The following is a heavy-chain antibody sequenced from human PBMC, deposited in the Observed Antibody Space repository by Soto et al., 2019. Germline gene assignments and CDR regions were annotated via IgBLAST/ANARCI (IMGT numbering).Heavy chain of an antibody. CDR2: ISFDGSVK. D-gene: IGHD2-15*01. V-gene: IGHV3-30-3*01. J-gene: IGHJ6*02. CDR3: ARAKISEGGFLQPTYGMDV. Sequence: QPGGSLRLSCAASAFTFSSYSMHWVRQAPGKGLEWVALISFDGSVKYYAGSVKGRFTISRDNSKNTLFLQMNSLRDEDTAVYYCARAKISEGGFLQPTYGMDVWGQGTTVTVSS. CDR1: AFTFSSYS.